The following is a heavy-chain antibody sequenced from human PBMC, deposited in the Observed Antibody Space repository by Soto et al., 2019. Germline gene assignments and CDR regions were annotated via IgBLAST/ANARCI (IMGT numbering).Heavy chain of an antibody. J-gene: IGHJ6*02. V-gene: IGHV1-69*13. CDR2: IIPIFGTA. CDR1: GGTFSSYA. CDR3: ARGYHYVWGSYRPPLSHYGMDV. D-gene: IGHD3-16*02. Sequence: GASVKVSFKASGGTFSSYASSWVRQAPGQGLEWMGGIIPIFGTANYAQKFQGRVTITADESTSTAYMELSSLRSEDTAVYYCARGYHYVWGSYRPPLSHYGMDVWGQGTTVTVSS.